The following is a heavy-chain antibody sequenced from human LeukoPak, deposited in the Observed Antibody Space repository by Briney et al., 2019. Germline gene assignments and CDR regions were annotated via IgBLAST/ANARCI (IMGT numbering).Heavy chain of an antibody. Sequence: ASVKVSCKTSGYTFSNYGLNWVRQAPGQGLGWMGWISGYNGNTLYAQKFQGRVTMTTDTSTSTAYMELRSLRSDDTAVYYCVRIGCSSTSCYGNSVDPWGQGTLVTVSS. CDR3: VRIGCSSTSCYGNSVDP. D-gene: IGHD2-2*01. CDR2: ISGYNGNT. CDR1: GYTFSNYG. V-gene: IGHV1-18*01. J-gene: IGHJ5*02.